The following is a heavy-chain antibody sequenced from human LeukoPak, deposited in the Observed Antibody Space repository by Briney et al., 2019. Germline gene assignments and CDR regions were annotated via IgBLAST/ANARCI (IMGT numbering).Heavy chain of an antibody. CDR1: GFTFSSYS. CDR3: ARDYSGYDSGFDY. CDR2: ISSSSSYI. J-gene: IGHJ4*02. V-gene: IGHV3-21*01. Sequence: GGSLRLSCAASGFTFSSYSMNWVRQAPGKGLEWVSSISSSSSYIYYADSVKGRFTISRDNAKNSLYLQMNSLRAEDTAVYYCARDYSGYDSGFDYWGQGTLFTVSS. D-gene: IGHD5-12*01.